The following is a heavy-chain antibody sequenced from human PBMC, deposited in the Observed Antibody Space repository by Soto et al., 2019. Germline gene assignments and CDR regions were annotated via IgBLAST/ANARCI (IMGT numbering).Heavy chain of an antibody. CDR1: GFTFDDYA. Sequence: GGSLRLSCAASGFTFDDYAMHWVRQAPGKGLEWVSGISWNSGSIGYADSVKGRFTISRDNAKNSLYLQMNSLRAEDTALYYCAKDISRSAAGTPSRAVDYWGQGTLVTVSS. CDR3: AKDISRSAAGTPSRAVDY. CDR2: ISWNSGSI. D-gene: IGHD6-13*01. V-gene: IGHV3-9*01. J-gene: IGHJ4*02.